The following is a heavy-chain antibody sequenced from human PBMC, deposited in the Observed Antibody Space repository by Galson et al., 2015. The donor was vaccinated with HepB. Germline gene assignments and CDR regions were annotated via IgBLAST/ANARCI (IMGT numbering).Heavy chain of an antibody. J-gene: IGHJ6*03. CDR1: GFTFSSYG. CDR2: IWYDGSNK. D-gene: IGHD3-3*01. CDR3: ARYRVDFWSGYPRGFYMDV. V-gene: IGHV3-33*01. Sequence: SLRLSCAASGFTFSSYGMHWVRQAPGKGLEWVAVIWYDGSNKYYADSVKGRFTISRDNSKNTLYLQMNSLRAEDTAVYYCARYRVDFWSGYPRGFYMDVWGKGTTVTVSS.